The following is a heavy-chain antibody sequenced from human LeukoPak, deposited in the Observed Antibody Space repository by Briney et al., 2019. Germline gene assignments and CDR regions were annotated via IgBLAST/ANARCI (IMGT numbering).Heavy chain of an antibody. J-gene: IGHJ2*01. CDR2: IYYSGST. D-gene: IGHD3-10*01. Sequence: SETLSLTCTVPGGSISSSSYYWGWIRQPPGKGLEWIGSIYYSGSTYYNPSLKSRVTISVDTSKNQFSLKLSSVTAADTAVYYCARNYGSGSYSLWYFDLWGRGTLVTVSS. CDR1: GGSISSSSYY. V-gene: IGHV4-39*01. CDR3: ARNYGSGSYSLWYFDL.